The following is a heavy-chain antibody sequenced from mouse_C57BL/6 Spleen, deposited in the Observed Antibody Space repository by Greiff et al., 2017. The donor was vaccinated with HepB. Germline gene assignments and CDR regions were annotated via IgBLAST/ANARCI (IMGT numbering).Heavy chain of an antibody. CDR1: GYTFTSYW. D-gene: IGHD2-2*01. Sequence: LQQPGTALVTPGASVKLSCKASGYTFTSYWMHWVKQRPGQGLEWIGNINPSNGGTNYNEKFKSKATLTVDKSSSTAYMQLSSLTSEDSAVYYCARFPMVNYAMDYWGQGTSVTVSS. J-gene: IGHJ4*01. V-gene: IGHV1-53*01. CDR2: INPSNGGT. CDR3: ARFPMVNYAMDY.